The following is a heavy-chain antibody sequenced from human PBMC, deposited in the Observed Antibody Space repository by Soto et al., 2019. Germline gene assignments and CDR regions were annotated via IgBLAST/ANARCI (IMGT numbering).Heavy chain of an antibody. J-gene: IGHJ5*02. CDR2: IKQDGSEK. CDR1: GFTFSSYW. Sequence: GSLRLSCAASGFTFSSYWMSWVRQAPGKGLEWVANIKQDGSEKYYVDSVKGRFTISRDNAKNSLYLQMNSLRAEDTAVYYCARRGFNSSSWTNWFDPWGQGTLVTVSS. V-gene: IGHV3-7*01. CDR3: ARRGFNSSSWTNWFDP. D-gene: IGHD6-13*01.